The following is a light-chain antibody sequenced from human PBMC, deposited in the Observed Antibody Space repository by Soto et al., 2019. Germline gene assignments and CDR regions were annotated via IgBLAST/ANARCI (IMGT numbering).Light chain of an antibody. CDR3: SSYTSSSTRV. V-gene: IGLV2-14*01. Sequence: QSALTQPASLSGSPGQSITISCTGTSSDVGGYNYVSWYQQHPGKAPKLMIYDVSNRPSGVSNHFSGSKSGNTASLTISGLQAEDEADYYCSSYTSSSTRVFGTGTKVTVL. CDR2: DVS. CDR1: SSDVGGYNY. J-gene: IGLJ1*01.